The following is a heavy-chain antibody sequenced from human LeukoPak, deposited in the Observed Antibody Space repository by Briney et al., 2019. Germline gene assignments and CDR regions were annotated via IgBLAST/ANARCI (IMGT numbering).Heavy chain of an antibody. Sequence: GGSLGLSCAASAFTSTSYSMNWVRQAPGKGLEWVSAISGSGGSTYYADSVKGRFTISRDNSKNTLYLQMNSLRAEDTAVYYCARKGGWSQGTLVTVSS. CDR3: ARKGG. CDR1: AFTSTSYS. D-gene: IGHD3-16*01. CDR2: ISGSGGST. J-gene: IGHJ4*02. V-gene: IGHV3-23*01.